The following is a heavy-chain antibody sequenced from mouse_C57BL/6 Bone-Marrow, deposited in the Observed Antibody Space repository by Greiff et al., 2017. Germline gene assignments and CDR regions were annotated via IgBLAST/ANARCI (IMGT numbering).Heavy chain of an antibody. V-gene: IGHV5-9-1*02. Sequence: EVQLVESGEGLVKPGGSLKLSCAASGFTFSSYAMSWVRQTPEKRLEWVAYISSGGDYIYYADTVKGRFTISRDNARNTLYLQMSSLKSEDTAMYYCTSYYYGSRNWYFDVWGTGTTVTVSS. CDR3: TSYYYGSRNWYFDV. CDR2: ISSGGDYI. J-gene: IGHJ1*03. CDR1: GFTFSSYA. D-gene: IGHD1-1*01.